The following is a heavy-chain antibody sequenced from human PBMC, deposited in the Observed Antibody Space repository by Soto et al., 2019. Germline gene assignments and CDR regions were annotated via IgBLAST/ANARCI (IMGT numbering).Heavy chain of an antibody. J-gene: IGHJ4*02. CDR3: ARATYYFDSSCYQTSFFDY. CDR1: GGSISSGAYY. Sequence: SETLTLTCTASGGSISSGAYYWSWIRQHPGKGLEWIGYIYYYNGNTYYNPSLKSRVTISVDTSKNQFSLKLTSVTAADTAVYYCARATYYFDSSCYQTSFFDYWAQGTLVTVSS. CDR2: IYYYNGNT. D-gene: IGHD3-22*01. V-gene: IGHV4-31*03.